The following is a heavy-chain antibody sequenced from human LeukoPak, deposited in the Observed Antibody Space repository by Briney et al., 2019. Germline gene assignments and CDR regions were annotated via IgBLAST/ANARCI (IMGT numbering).Heavy chain of an antibody. Sequence: GASVKVSCKASGYTFTGYYMHWVRQAPGQGLEWMGWINPNSGGTNYAQTFQGRVTMTRDTSISTAYMELSRLRSDDTAVYYCARDDCSGGSCYSGGWFDPWGQGTLVTVSS. V-gene: IGHV1-2*02. J-gene: IGHJ5*02. CDR2: INPNSGGT. CDR1: GYTFTGYY. CDR3: ARDDCSGGSCYSGGWFDP. D-gene: IGHD2-15*01.